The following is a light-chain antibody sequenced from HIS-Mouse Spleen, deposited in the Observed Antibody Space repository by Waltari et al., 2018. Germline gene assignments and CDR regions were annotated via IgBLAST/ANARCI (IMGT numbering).Light chain of an antibody. V-gene: IGLV3-1*01. CDR3: QAWDSSTVV. J-gene: IGLJ2*01. CDR2: QDS. CDR1: TLGVKY. Sequence: SYELTQPPSVSVSPGTPASITSPGDTLGVKYPCWYQQKPGQSPVLVIYQDSKRPSGIPARFSGSNSGNTATLTISGTQAMDEADYYCQAWDSSTVVFGGGTKLTVL.